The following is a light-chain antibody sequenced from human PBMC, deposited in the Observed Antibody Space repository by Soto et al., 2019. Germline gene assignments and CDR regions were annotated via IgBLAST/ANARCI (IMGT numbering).Light chain of an antibody. CDR1: SNYVGNYNY. CDR2: EGR. Sequence: QSDLTQPPSASGFPGHSGSISCTGSSNYVGNYNYVSWYQQHPGKAPKLMIYEGRKRPSGVPGRFSGSKSGNTASLTVSGLQAEDEADYYCSSYAGTNAPYVFGTGPKVPVL. V-gene: IGLV2-8*01. J-gene: IGLJ1*01. CDR3: SSYAGTNAPYV.